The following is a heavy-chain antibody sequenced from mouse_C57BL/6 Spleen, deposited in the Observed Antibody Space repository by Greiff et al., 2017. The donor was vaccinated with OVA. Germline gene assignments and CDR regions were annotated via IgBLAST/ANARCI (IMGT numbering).Heavy chain of an antibody. J-gene: IGHJ3*01. D-gene: IGHD1-1*01. CDR2: IDPETGGT. CDR1: GYTFTDYE. V-gene: IGHV1-15*01. CDR3: TRTPYGSSPAWFAY. Sequence: ESGAELVRPGASVTLSCKASGYTFTDYEMHWVKQTPVHGLEWIGAIDPETGGTAYNQKFKGKAILTADKSSSTAYMELRSLTSEDSAVYYCTRTPYGSSPAWFAYWGQGTLVTVSA.